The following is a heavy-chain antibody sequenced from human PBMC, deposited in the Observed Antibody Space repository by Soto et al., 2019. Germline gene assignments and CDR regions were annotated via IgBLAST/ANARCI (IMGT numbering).Heavy chain of an antibody. CDR2: IIPIFGTA. Sequence: GASVKLCCKESGVALGSSAICWVPPDPGQGLEWMGGIIPIFGTANYAHKFQGRVTITADESTSTAYMELSSLRSEDTAVYYCARYSSSWSRGWFDPWGQRTLLTVSS. CDR3: ARYSSSWSRGWFDP. CDR1: GVALGSSA. J-gene: IGHJ5*02. D-gene: IGHD6-13*01. V-gene: IGHV1-69*13.